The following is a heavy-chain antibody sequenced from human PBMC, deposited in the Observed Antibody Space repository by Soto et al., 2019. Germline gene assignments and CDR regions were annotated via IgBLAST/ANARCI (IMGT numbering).Heavy chain of an antibody. CDR3: ARATKDYDYVWGSYRYVRWFDP. CDR2: IYYSGST. D-gene: IGHD3-16*02. J-gene: IGHJ5*02. Sequence: KPSETLSLTCTVSGGSISSGGYYWSWIRQHPGKGLEWIGYIYYSGSTYYNPSLKSRVTISVDTSKNQFSLKLSSVTAADTAVYYCARATKDYDYVWGSYRYVRWFDPWGQGTLVTVSS. V-gene: IGHV4-31*03. CDR1: GGSISSGGYY.